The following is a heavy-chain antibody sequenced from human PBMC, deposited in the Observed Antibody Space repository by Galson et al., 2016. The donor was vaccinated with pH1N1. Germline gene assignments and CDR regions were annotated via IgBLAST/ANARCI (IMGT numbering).Heavy chain of an antibody. D-gene: IGHD1-14*01. CDR3: AKDFSHYIPSTGSFDY. Sequence: SLRLSCAASGFTFSSYVIHWVRQASGKGLEWVSSISATGISTYYADSVKGRFTISRDNSKNTVYLQMDSLRAEDTALYYCAKDFSHYIPSTGSFDYWGRGALVTVSS. V-gene: IGHV3-23*01. CDR1: GFTFSSYV. CDR2: ISATGIST. J-gene: IGHJ4*02.